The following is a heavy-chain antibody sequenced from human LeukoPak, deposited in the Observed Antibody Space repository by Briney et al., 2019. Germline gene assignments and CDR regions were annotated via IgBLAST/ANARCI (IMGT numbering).Heavy chain of an antibody. J-gene: IGHJ4*02. V-gene: IGHV3-20*04. CDR2: INWNGGST. D-gene: IGHD3-10*01. CDR1: GFTFSSFG. Sequence: GGSLRLSCAASGFTFSSFGMSWVRQAPGKGLEWVSGINWNGGSTGYADSVKGRFTISRDNAKNSLYLQMNSLRAEDTALYYCARDPAYYYGSGSYSRLDYWGQGTLVTVSS. CDR3: ARDPAYYYGSGSYSRLDY.